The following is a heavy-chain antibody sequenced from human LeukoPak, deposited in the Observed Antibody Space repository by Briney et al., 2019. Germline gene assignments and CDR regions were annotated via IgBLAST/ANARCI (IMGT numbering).Heavy chain of an antibody. J-gene: IGHJ6*03. CDR3: ASLGYSIKPYYMDV. V-gene: IGHV4-59*01. CDR2: IYYRGST. CDR1: VGSLIRYY. Sequence: SGALSHTLTYSVGSLIRYYWSGIRQPPGRGREGMGYIYYRGSTNYNPSLKSRVTISVDTSKNQFSLKLSSVTAADTAVYYCASLGYSIKPYYMDVWGKGTTVTVSS. D-gene: IGHD6-13*01.